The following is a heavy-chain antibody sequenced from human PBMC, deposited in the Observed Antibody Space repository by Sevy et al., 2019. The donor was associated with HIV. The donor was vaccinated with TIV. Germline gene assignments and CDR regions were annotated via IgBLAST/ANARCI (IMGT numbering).Heavy chain of an antibody. CDR3: AGDIGYYYGSGGNWFDP. V-gene: IGHV4-61*01. D-gene: IGHD3-10*01. CDR2: IYYSGIT. CDR1: GGSVSSGSYY. J-gene: IGHJ5*02. Sequence: SETLSLTCTVSGGSVSSGSYYWSWIRQPPGKGLEWIGYIYYSGITNYNPSLKSRVPITVATSKNQFSLKLSSVTAADTAVYYCAGDIGYYYGSGGNWFDPWGQGTLVTVSS.